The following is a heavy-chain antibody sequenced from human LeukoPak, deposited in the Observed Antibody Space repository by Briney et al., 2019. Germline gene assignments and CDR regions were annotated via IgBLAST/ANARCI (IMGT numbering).Heavy chain of an antibody. Sequence: GGSLRLSCAASGFTFTNYAMHWVRQAPGKGLEWVAVISYDGSNKYYADSVEGRFTISRDNSKNTLYLQMNSLRTEDTAVYYCAKVPGDTYGPDYFDYWGQGTLVTVSS. D-gene: IGHD3-10*01. CDR2: ISYDGSNK. CDR3: AKVPGDTYGPDYFDY. J-gene: IGHJ4*02. CDR1: GFTFTNYA. V-gene: IGHV3-30-3*01.